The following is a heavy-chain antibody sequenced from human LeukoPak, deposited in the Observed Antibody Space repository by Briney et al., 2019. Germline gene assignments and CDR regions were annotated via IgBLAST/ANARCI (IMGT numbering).Heavy chain of an antibody. CDR2: IYPGDSDT. V-gene: IGHV5-51*01. D-gene: IGHD4-17*01. Sequence: SGYXFXXYWIGWVRXMPGKGLEWMGIIYPGDSDTRYSPSFQGQVTISADKSISTAYLQWSSLKASDTAMYYCARLFSTVTKCFDYWGQGTLVTVSS. CDR1: GYXFXXYW. CDR3: ARLFSTVTKCFDY. J-gene: IGHJ4*02.